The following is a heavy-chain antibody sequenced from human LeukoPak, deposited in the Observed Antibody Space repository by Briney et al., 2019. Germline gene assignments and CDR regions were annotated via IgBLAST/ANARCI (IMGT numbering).Heavy chain of an antibody. CDR3: AAEVPPYYYDSSGYVY. Sequence: GRSLRLSCAASGFTFSSYGMHWVRQAPGKGLEWVAVISYDGSNKYYADSVKGRFTISRDNSKNTLYLQMNSLRAEDTAVYYCAAEVPPYYYDSSGYVYWGQGTLVTVSS. J-gene: IGHJ4*02. CDR2: ISYDGSNK. CDR1: GFTFSSYG. V-gene: IGHV3-30*03. D-gene: IGHD3-22*01.